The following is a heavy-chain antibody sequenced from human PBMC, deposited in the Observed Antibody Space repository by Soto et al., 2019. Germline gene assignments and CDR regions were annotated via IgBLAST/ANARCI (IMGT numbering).Heavy chain of an antibody. V-gene: IGHV1-3*05. J-gene: IGHJ4*02. CDR1: GYTFTSYA. D-gene: IGHD3-10*01. CDR3: ARGGPPIDY. Sequence: VQLVQSGAEEKKPGASVKVSCKASGYTFTSYAMNWVRQAPGQRLEWMGWINAGNGNTKYSQKFQGRVTITRDTSASTAYMELSSLRSEDTAVYYCARGGPPIDYWGQGTLVTVSS. CDR2: INAGNGNT.